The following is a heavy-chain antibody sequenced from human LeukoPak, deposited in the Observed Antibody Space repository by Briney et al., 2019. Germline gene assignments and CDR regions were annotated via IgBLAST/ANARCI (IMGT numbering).Heavy chain of an antibody. CDR1: GFTFSSYA. CDR2: ISYDGSNK. D-gene: IGHD3-22*01. Sequence: GGSLRLSCAASGFTFSSYAMHWVRQAPGKGLEWVAVISYDGSNKYYADSVKGRFTISRDNSKNTLYLQMNSLRAEDTAVYYCARGDSSGYSSGLSGYWGQGTLVTVSS. J-gene: IGHJ4*02. V-gene: IGHV3-30*04. CDR3: ARGDSSGYSSGLSGY.